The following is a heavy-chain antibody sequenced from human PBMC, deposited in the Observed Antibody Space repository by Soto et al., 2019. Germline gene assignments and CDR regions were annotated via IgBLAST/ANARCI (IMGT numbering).Heavy chain of an antibody. V-gene: IGHV3-73*01. J-gene: IGHJ4*02. D-gene: IGHD3-22*01. CDR1: GFTFSGSA. Sequence: PGGSLRLSCAASGFTFSGSAMHWVRQASGKGLEWVGRIRSKANSYATAYAASVKGRFTISRDDSKNTAYLQMNSLKTEDTAVYYCTRVPYYYDSSPLDYWGQGTLVTVSS. CDR2: IRSKANSYAT. CDR3: TRVPYYYDSSPLDY.